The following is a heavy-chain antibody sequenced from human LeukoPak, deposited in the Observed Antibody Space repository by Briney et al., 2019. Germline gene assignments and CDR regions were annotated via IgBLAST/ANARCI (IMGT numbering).Heavy chain of an antibody. V-gene: IGHV1-69*04. CDR1: GGTFSSYA. D-gene: IGHD2-2*02. CDR2: IIPILGIA. Sequence: GASVKVSCKASGGTFSSYAISWVRQAPGQGLEWMGRIIPILGIANYAQKFQGRVTITADKSTSTAYMELSGLRSEDTAVYYCARGYCSSTSCYNSFWFDPWGQGTLVTVSS. J-gene: IGHJ5*02. CDR3: ARGYCSSTSCYNSFWFDP.